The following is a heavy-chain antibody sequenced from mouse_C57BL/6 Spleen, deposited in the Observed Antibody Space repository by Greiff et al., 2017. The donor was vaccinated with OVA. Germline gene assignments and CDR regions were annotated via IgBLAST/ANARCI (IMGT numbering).Heavy chain of an antibody. D-gene: IGHD4-1*01. CDR2: IYPGDGDT. CDR1: GYAFSSSW. V-gene: IGHV1-82*01. CDR3: ARELTGTAY. J-gene: IGHJ3*01. Sequence: QVQLKESGPELVKPGASVKISCKASGYAFSSSWMNWVKQRPGKGLEWLGRIYPGDGDTNYNGKFKGKATLTADKSSSTAYMQLSSLTSEDSAVYFCARELTGTAYWGQGTLVTVSA.